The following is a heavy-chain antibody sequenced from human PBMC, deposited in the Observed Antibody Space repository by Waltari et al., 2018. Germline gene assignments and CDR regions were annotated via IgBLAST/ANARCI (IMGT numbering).Heavy chain of an antibody. CDR2: FYYTGST. CDR1: GDSISSSGYY. J-gene: IGHJ4*02. V-gene: IGHV4-39*01. Sequence: QLQLQESGPGLVKPSETLSLTCTVSGDSISSSGYYWGWIRQPPGKGLEWIGSFYYTGSTSHNPSLKSRVTISVDTSKNQLSLKVSSVTAADTAVYFCARGTKDGYNWYYWGQGTLVTVSS. CDR3: ARGTKDGYNWYY. D-gene: IGHD5-12*01.